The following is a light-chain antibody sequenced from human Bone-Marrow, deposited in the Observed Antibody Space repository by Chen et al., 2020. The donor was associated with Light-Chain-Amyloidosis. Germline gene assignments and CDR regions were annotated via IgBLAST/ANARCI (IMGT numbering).Light chain of an antibody. CDR1: QSVSSN. Sequence: EVVLTQSPATLSVSPGERATLSSRASQSVSSNLAWYQHKPGQAPRLLIYGASSRATGVPPRFSGSGSGTDFTLTITSLQSEDSAVYYCQQYGLTFGQGTKVEIK. J-gene: IGKJ1*01. CDR2: GAS. CDR3: QQYGLT. V-gene: IGKV3-15*01.